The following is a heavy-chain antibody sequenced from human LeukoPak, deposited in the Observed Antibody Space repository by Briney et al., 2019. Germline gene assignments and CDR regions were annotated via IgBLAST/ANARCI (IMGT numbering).Heavy chain of an antibody. CDR3: ARVGSSWSYYFDY. Sequence: ASVKVSCKASGYTFTNYAMHWVRQAPGQRLEWMGWINAGNGDTKYSQEFQDRVTITRDTSASTAYMELSSLRSEDMAVYYCARVGSSWSYYFDYWGQGTLVTVSS. V-gene: IGHV1-3*03. CDR1: GYTFTNYA. D-gene: IGHD6-13*01. J-gene: IGHJ4*02. CDR2: INAGNGDT.